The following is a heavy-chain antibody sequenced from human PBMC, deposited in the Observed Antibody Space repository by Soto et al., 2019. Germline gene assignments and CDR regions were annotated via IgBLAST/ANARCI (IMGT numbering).Heavy chain of an antibody. Sequence: YWSWIRQPPGKGLEWIGYIYYSGSAHYNPSLKSRVTISVDMSKNQFSLKLSSVTAADTAVYYCARVARDSSDAFDIWGQGTMVTVSS. D-gene: IGHD3-22*01. CDR1: Y. CDR3: ARVARDSSDAFDI. J-gene: IGHJ3*02. CDR2: IYYSGSA. V-gene: IGHV4-30-4*01.